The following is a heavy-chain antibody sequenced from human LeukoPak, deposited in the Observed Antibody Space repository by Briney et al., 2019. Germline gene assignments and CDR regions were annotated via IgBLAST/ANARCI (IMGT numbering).Heavy chain of an antibody. D-gene: IGHD2-15*01. Sequence: SETLSLTCTVSGGSMSSYYWSWIRQPPGKGLEWIGYIYYSGSTNYNPSLKSRVTISVDTSKNQFSLKLSSVTAADTAVYYCARDRCSGGSCHSDYWDQGTLVTVSS. CDR2: IYYSGST. CDR1: GGSMSSYY. CDR3: ARDRCSGGSCHSDY. V-gene: IGHV4-59*01. J-gene: IGHJ4*02.